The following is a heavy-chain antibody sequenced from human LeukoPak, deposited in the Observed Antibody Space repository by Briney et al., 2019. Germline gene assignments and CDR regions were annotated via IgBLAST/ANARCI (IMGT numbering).Heavy chain of an antibody. CDR1: GGSISSYY. J-gene: IGHJ4*02. CDR3: ARGTHTPYSSSAGGDYYFDY. Sequence: SETLSLTCTVSGGSISSYYWSWIRQPAGKGLEWIGRIYNSGSTNYNPSLKSRVTMSVDRSKNQFSLKLSSVTAADTAVYYCARGTHTPYSSSAGGDYYFDYWGQGTLVTVSS. V-gene: IGHV4-4*07. D-gene: IGHD6-6*01. CDR2: IYNSGST.